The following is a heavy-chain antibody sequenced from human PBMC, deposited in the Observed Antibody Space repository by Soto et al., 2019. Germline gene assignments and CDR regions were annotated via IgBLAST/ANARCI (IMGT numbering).Heavy chain of an antibody. V-gene: IGHV1-69*13. CDR3: AREASGYDF. D-gene: IGHD5-12*01. CDR2: IIPVFGRP. CDR1: GVTFSRFG. J-gene: IGHJ1*01. Sequence: SVKVSCKASGVTFSRFGISWVRQAPGQGLEWMGGIIPVFGRPNYAQRFRGRLTITADESTNTSYMELIDLTSEDTAVYYCAREASGYDFWGQGTQVTVSS.